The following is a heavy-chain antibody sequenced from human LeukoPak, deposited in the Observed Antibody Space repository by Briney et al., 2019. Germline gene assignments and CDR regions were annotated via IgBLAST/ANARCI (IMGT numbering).Heavy chain of an antibody. CDR1: GGSISSYY. CDR2: IYYSGST. D-gene: IGHD3-10*01. J-gene: IGHJ4*02. V-gene: IGHV4-59*01. Sequence: SETLSLTCTVSGGSISSYYWSWIRQPPGKGLEWIGYIYYSGSTNYNPSLKSRVTILVDTSKNQFSLKLSSVTAADTAVYYCARELWFGEDYYFDYWGQGTLVTVSS. CDR3: ARELWFGEDYYFDY.